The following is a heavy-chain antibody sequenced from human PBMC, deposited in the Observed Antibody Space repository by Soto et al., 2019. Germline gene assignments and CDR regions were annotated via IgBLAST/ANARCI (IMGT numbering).Heavy chain of an antibody. CDR2: IYGGST. CDR1: GASISSSDYY. Sequence: SETLSLTCSVSGASISSSDYYWGWIRRPPGQGLEWIGSIYGGSTYYNPPLKSRVTISVDTSKNQFSLRLGSVTAADTAVFYCARLAGYCSGTSCYGYYGMDVWGQGTTVTVSS. CDR3: ARLAGYCSGTSCYGYYGMDV. J-gene: IGHJ6*02. V-gene: IGHV4-39*01. D-gene: IGHD2-2*01.